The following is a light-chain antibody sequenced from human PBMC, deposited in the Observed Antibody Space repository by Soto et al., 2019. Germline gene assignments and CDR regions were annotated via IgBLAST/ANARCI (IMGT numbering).Light chain of an antibody. Sequence: DIQMTQSPSSLSASVGDRVTITCQASQDITNYLNWYQQKPGKAPKLLIYDASNLETGVPSKFSGSGSGTDFTFTISSLQSEDIATYYCQQYDSLPLTFGQGTKLEIK. CDR1: QDITNY. CDR2: DAS. CDR3: QQYDSLPLT. V-gene: IGKV1-33*01. J-gene: IGKJ2*01.